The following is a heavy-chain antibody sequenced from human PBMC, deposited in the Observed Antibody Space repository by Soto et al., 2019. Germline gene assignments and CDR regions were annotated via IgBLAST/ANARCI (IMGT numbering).Heavy chain of an antibody. V-gene: IGHV3-33*01. CDR1: GFTFSSYG. CDR2: IWYDGSNK. CDR3: ARGSIPGSSWGRGYYFDY. D-gene: IGHD6-13*01. J-gene: IGHJ4*02. Sequence: QVQLVESGGGVVQPGRSLRLSCAASGFTFSSYGMHWVRQAPGKGLAWVAVIWYDGSNKYYADSVKGRFTISRDNSKNTLYLQMNSLRAEDTAVYYCARGSIPGSSWGRGYYFDYWGQGTLVTVSS.